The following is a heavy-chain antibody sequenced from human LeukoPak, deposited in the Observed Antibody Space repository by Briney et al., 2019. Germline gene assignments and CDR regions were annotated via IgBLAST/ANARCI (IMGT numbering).Heavy chain of an antibody. CDR2: FDPEDGET. D-gene: IGHD3-22*01. Sequence: GASVKVSCKVSGYTFTGYYLHWVRQAPGKGLEWMGGFDPEDGETIYAQKFQGRVTMTEDTSTDTAYMELSSLRSEDTAVYYCAGSGYYYRWFDPWGQGTLVTVSS. CDR3: AGSGYYYRWFDP. V-gene: IGHV1-24*01. J-gene: IGHJ5*02. CDR1: GYTFTGYY.